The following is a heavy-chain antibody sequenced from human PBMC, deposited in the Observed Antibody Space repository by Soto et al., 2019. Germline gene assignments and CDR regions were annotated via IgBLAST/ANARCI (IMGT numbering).Heavy chain of an antibody. V-gene: IGHV4-34*01. CDR1: GGSFSGYY. J-gene: IGHJ4*02. CDR2: IDHSGTA. Sequence: PSETLSLTCAVYGGSFSGYYWSWIRQPPGKGLEYIGEIDHSGTANYNPSLESRVTISVDTSSNRFSLTLNSVTAADAAVYYCARIGSWHGIFDSWGQGILVTVFS. CDR3: ARIGSWHGIFDS. D-gene: IGHD6-13*01.